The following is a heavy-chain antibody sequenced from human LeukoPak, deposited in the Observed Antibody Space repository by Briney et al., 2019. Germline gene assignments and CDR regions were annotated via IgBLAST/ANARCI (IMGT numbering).Heavy chain of an antibody. Sequence: PGGSLRLSCAASGFNFRSNWMSWVRQVPGKGLEWVANIRGDGSEKYYVDSVKGRSTISRDNVKNSLYLQMNSLRAEDTAVYYCARDRGWNCFDSWGQGTLVTVSS. CDR2: IRGDGSEK. D-gene: IGHD3-22*01. CDR1: GFNFRSNW. V-gene: IGHV3-7*01. J-gene: IGHJ4*02. CDR3: ARDRGWNCFDS.